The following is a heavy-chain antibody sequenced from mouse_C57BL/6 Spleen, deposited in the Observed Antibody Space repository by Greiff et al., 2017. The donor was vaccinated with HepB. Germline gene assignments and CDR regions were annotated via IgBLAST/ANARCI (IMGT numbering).Heavy chain of an antibody. V-gene: IGHV7-3*01. CDR3: ARSYGSSSWYFDV. CDR2: IRNKANGYTT. Sequence: EVHLVESGGGLVQPGGSLSLSCAASGFTFTDYYMSWVRQPPGKALEWLGFIRNKANGYTTEYSASVKGRFTISRDNSQSILYLQMNALRAEDSATYYCARSYGSSSWYFDVWGTGTTVTVSS. D-gene: IGHD1-1*01. J-gene: IGHJ1*03. CDR1: GFTFTDYY.